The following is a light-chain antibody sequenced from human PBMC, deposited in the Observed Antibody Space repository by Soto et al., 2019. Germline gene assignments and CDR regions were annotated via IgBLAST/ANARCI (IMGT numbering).Light chain of an antibody. Sequence: DIQMTQSPSTLSASVGDRVTITSRASQSIGSWLAWYQQKPGKAPKVLIYDASSLESGVPSRFSGSGSGTEFTLTISRLQPDDFATYYCQQYNSYSTFGPGTKVDIK. CDR3: QQYNSYST. CDR2: DAS. V-gene: IGKV1-5*01. J-gene: IGKJ3*01. CDR1: QSIGSW.